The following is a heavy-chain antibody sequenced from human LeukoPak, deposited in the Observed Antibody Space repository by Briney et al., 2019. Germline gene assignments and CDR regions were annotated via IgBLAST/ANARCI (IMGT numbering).Heavy chain of an antibody. Sequence: SQTLSLTCTVSGGSISSGSYYWSWIRQPAGKGLEWIGRIYTSGSTNYNPSLKSRVTISIDTSKNQFSLKLSSVTAPDTAVYYCAREGRLVRAFDYWGQGTLVTVSS. CDR2: IYTSGST. V-gene: IGHV4-61*02. CDR3: AREGRLVRAFDY. CDR1: GGSISSGSYY. J-gene: IGHJ4*02. D-gene: IGHD6-19*01.